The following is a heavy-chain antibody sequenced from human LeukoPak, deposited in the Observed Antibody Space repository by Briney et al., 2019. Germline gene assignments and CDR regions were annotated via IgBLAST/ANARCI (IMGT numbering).Heavy chain of an antibody. Sequence: GGSPRLSCAASGFTFTGYSIYWVRQVPGKGLEWVSWIKGGGTATGFADSVKGRFTGSRDNAKNTMYLQMNSLRADDTAVYYCARDGMWERVYLYCWGQGAVVTVSS. J-gene: IGHJ4*02. D-gene: IGHD1-26*01. V-gene: IGHV3-74*01. CDR3: ARDGMWERVYLYC. CDR1: GFTFTGYS. CDR2: IKGGGTAT.